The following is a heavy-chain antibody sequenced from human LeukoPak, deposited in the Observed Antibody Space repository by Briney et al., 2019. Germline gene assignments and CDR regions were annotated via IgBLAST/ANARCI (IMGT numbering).Heavy chain of an antibody. J-gene: IGHJ4*02. CDR2: ISAYSGNT. V-gene: IGHV1-18*01. CDR3: AALLWCGAHRTLDY. CDR1: GYTFTSYG. Sequence: GASVKVSCKASGYTFTSYGISWVRQAPGQGLEWMGWISAYSGNTNYAQKLQGRVTMTTDTSTSTAYMELRSLRSDDTAVYYCAALLWCGAHRTLDYWGQGTLVTVSS. D-gene: IGHD3-10*01.